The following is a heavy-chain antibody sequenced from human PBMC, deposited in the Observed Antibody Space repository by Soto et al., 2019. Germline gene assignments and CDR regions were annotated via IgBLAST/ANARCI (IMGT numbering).Heavy chain of an antibody. CDR1: GGTFSSYA. D-gene: IGHD5-12*01. J-gene: IGHJ6*02. Sequence: SVKVSCKASGGTFSSYAISWVRQAPGQGLEWMGGIIPIFGTANYAQKFQGRVTITADKSTSTAYMELSSLRSEDAAVYYCARADIVATKSKYYYYGMDVWGQGTTVTVSS. V-gene: IGHV1-69*06. CDR2: IIPIFGTA. CDR3: ARADIVATKSKYYYYGMDV.